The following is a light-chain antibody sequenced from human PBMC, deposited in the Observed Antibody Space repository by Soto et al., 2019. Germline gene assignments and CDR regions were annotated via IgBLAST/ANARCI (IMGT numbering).Light chain of an antibody. V-gene: IGKV1-27*01. CDR1: LGISTY. CDR2: AAS. J-gene: IGKJ1*01. Sequence: DIQMTQSPSSLSASVGDRVTITCRASLGISTYLVWYQQKPGTVPKLLIFAASTLQSGVPSRFSGSGSGTDFTLTISSLQPEDVATYYCQSYTGAPWTFGQGTKVEI. CDR3: QSYTGAPWT.